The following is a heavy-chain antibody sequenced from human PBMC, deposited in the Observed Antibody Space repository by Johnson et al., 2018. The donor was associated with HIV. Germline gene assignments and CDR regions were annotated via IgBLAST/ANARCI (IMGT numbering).Heavy chain of an antibody. Sequence: EVQLVESGGGLVQPGGSLRLSCVVSGFTLSDYYMDWVRQAPGKGLEWVGRTTDKLNSYTTKYAASVKGRFTISRDDSKKSLYLQINSLRTEDTAVYYCARENYRRRDAFDVWGQGTVVIVSS. V-gene: IGHV3-72*01. CDR1: GFTLSDYY. CDR2: TTDKLNSYTT. J-gene: IGHJ3*01. CDR3: ARENYRRRDAFDV. D-gene: IGHD1-7*01.